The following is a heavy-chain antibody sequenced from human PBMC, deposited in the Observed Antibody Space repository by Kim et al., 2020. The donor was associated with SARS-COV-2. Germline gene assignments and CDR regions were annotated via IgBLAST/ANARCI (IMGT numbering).Heavy chain of an antibody. Sequence: GGSLRLSCAASGFTFSSYEMNWVRQAPGKGLEWVSYISSSGSTIYYADSVKGRFTISRDNAKNSLYLQMNSLRAEDTAVYYCARHIRLGELSTPYWGQGTLGTVSS. CDR3: ARHIRLGELSTPY. CDR1: GFTFSSYE. D-gene: IGHD3-16*02. V-gene: IGHV3-48*03. J-gene: IGHJ4*02. CDR2: ISSSGSTI.